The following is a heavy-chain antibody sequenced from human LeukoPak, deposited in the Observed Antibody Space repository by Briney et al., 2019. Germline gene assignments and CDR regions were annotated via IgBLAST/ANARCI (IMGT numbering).Heavy chain of an antibody. CDR2: INSDGSST. V-gene: IGHV3-74*01. J-gene: IGHJ4*02. CDR3: ARSQYSSSWYVY. CDR1: GFTFSSYW. Sequence: GGSLRLSCAASGFTFSSYWMHWVRQVPGKGLVWVSRINSDGSSTTYADSVKGRFTISRDNAKNTLYLQMNSLRAEDTAVYYCARSQYSSSWYVYWGQGTLVTVSS. D-gene: IGHD6-13*01.